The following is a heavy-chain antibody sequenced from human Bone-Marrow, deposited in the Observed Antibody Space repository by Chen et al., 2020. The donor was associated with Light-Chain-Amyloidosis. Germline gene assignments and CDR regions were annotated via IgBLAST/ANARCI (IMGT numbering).Heavy chain of an antibody. CDR3: VRGTSGGYGLFDQ. CDR2: ISPDGKTT. D-gene: IGHD2-2*01. Sequence: EVRVVESGGGFVQPGGSLRISCAASEFSFSSYWMHWVRKTPGKGLVWVSRISPDGKTTYYADSVKGRFIISRDNAKNTLFLQMNSLRVEDTAVYFCVRGTSGGYGLFDQWGQGPLVTVSS. CDR1: EFSFSSYW. V-gene: IGHV3-74*01. J-gene: IGHJ4*02.